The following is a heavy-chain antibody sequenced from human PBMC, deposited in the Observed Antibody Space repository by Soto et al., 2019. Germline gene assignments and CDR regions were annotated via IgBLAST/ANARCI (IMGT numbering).Heavy chain of an antibody. Sequence: VQLVQSGAEVKKPGASVKVSCKTSGDSFNDYYIHWVRQAPGQGLEWMGWINPNGGGTKYAQKFQGRVPVTKYTLIRTGSMELRTLTSGHTAAYYCARASGGATATIDYYYFYMDVWGKGTTVTVSS. CDR2: INPNGGGT. CDR1: GDSFNDYY. J-gene: IGHJ6*03. D-gene: IGHD1-26*01. CDR3: ARASGGATATIDYYYFYMDV. V-gene: IGHV1-2*02.